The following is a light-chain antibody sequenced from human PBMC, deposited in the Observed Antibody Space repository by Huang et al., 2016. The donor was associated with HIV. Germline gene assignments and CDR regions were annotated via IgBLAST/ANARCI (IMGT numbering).Light chain of an antibody. V-gene: IGKV3-15*01. Sequence: VMTQSPVTLSVSLGDRASLSCRASQSVNSDLAWYQQKPGQPPRLLIYGASDRATGVPARFSGSGSGTVFTLTISSLQSEDSAVYSCQQYNNWPATFGQGTKLEIK. CDR2: GAS. CDR3: QQYNNWPAT. J-gene: IGKJ2*01. CDR1: QSVNSD.